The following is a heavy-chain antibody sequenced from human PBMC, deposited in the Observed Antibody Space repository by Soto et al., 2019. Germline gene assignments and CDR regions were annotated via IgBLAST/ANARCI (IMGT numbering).Heavy chain of an antibody. CDR2: ISSSSSTI. CDR3: ARVSAPLYYGSQFDY. J-gene: IGHJ4*02. Sequence: GGSLRLSCAASGFTFSSYSMNWVRQAPGKGLEWVSYISSSSSTIYYADSVKGRFTISRDNAKNSLYLQMNSLRDEDTAVYYCARVSAPLYYGSQFDYWGQGTLVTVSS. CDR1: GFTFSSYS. D-gene: IGHD3-10*01. V-gene: IGHV3-48*02.